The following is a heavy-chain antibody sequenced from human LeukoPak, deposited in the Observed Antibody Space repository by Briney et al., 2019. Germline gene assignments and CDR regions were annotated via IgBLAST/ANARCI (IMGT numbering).Heavy chain of an antibody. V-gene: IGHV4-59*01. D-gene: IGHD5-18*01. CDR2: MFYTGSG. CDR1: GGSMSNYY. Sequence: SETLSLTCSVSGGSMSNYYWNWIRQPPGKGLEWIGYMFYTGSGKYNPSLKSRVTISVDTSKRQISLKLTSVTAADTAVYYCATNLPGYSYGYWVAWGQGTLVTVSS. J-gene: IGHJ5*02. CDR3: ATNLPGYSYGYWVA.